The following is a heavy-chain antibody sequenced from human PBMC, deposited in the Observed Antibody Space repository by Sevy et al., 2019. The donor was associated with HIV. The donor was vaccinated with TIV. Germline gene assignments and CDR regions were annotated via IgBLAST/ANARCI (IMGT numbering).Heavy chain of an antibody. D-gene: IGHD1-26*01. CDR2: IKGDASEK. J-gene: IGHJ6*02. CDR1: GFTFSHYW. V-gene: IGHV3-7*03. CDR3: ARDCNSATCLWGLDV. Sequence: GGSLRLSCAASGFTFSHYWMTWVRQAPGKGPEWVANIKGDASEKYYVDSVRGRFTISRDNAKNSLYLQMNSLRGEDTALYYCARDCNSATCLWGLDVWGQGTTVTVSS.